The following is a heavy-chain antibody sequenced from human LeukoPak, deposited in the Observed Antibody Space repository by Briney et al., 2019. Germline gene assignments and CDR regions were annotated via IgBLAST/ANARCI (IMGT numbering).Heavy chain of an antibody. CDR1: GFTFSSYA. J-gene: IGHJ4*02. V-gene: IGHV3-30-3*01. CDR3: ASERAGYCSSTSCYRYFDY. Sequence: PGRSLRLSCAAPGFTFSSYAMHWFRQAPGKGLEWVAVISYDGSNKYYADSVKGRFTISRDNSKNTLYLQMNSLRAEDTAVYYCASERAGYCSSTSCYRYFDYWGQGTLVTVSS. D-gene: IGHD2-2*02. CDR2: ISYDGSNK.